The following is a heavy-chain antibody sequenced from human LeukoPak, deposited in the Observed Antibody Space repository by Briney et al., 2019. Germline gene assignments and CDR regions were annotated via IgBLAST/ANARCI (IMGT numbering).Heavy chain of an antibody. Sequence: SETLSLTCAVYGGSFSGYYWSWIRQPPGKGLEWIGEINHSGSTNYNPSLKSRVTISVDTSKNQFTLKLSSVTAADTAVYYCARGGQGSYSSSWYVAYWGQGTLVTVSS. J-gene: IGHJ4*02. CDR3: ARGGQGSYSSSWYVAY. CDR2: INHSGST. CDR1: GGSFSGYY. V-gene: IGHV4-34*01. D-gene: IGHD6-13*01.